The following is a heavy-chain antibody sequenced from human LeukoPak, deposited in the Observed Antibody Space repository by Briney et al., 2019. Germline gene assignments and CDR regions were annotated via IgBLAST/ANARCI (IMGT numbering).Heavy chain of an antibody. D-gene: IGHD6-13*01. Sequence: GGSLRLSCTTSGFSFTNYAMNWVRQAPGKGLEWVSAIRDSDDSAYHADSVKGRFTISRDNSKNTLYLQMNSLRAEDTAVYYCAKGSSESWYYYYMDVWGKGTTVTVSS. J-gene: IGHJ6*03. V-gene: IGHV3-23*01. CDR2: IRDSDDSA. CDR3: AKGSSESWYYYYMDV. CDR1: GFSFTNYA.